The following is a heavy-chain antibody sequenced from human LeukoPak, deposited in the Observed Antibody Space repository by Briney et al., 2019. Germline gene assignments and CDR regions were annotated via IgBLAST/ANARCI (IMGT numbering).Heavy chain of an antibody. V-gene: IGHV3-30-3*01. CDR1: GFTFSSYA. CDR3: ARAPYCGGDCHGDY. J-gene: IGHJ4*02. D-gene: IGHD2-21*02. Sequence: PGGSLRLSCAASGFTFSSYAMSWVRQAPGKGLEWVAVISYDGSNKYYADSVKGRFTISRDNSKNTLYLQMNSLRAEDTAVYYCARAPYCGGDCHGDYWGQGTLVTVSS. CDR2: ISYDGSNK.